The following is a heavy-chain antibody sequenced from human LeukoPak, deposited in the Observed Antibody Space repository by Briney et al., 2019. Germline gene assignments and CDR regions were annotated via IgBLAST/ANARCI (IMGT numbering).Heavy chain of an antibody. J-gene: IGHJ6*03. CDR1: GFTVSTNY. D-gene: IGHD6-6*01. V-gene: IGHV3-66*01. CDR2: IYSGDST. Sequence: PGGSLRLSCAASGFTVSTNYMSWVRQAPGKGLEWVSVIYSGDSTYYADSVKGRFTISRDNAKNSLYLQMNSLRAEDTAVYYCAGVRVSSSLYYYMDVWGKGTTVTVSS. CDR3: AGVRVSSSLYYYMDV.